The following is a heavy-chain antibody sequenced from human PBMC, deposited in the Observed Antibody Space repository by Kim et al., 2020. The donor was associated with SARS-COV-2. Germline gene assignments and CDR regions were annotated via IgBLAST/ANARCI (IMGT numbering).Heavy chain of an antibody. Sequence: GGSLRLSCAASGFTFSSYGMHWVRQAPGKGLEWVAVIWYDGSNKYYADSVKGRFTISRDNSKNTLYLQMNSLRAEDTAVYYCARASYYYDSSGHDFDYWGQGTLVTVSS. CDR1: GFTFSSYG. V-gene: IGHV3-33*01. D-gene: IGHD3-22*01. CDR2: IWYDGSNK. CDR3: ARASYYYDSSGHDFDY. J-gene: IGHJ4*02.